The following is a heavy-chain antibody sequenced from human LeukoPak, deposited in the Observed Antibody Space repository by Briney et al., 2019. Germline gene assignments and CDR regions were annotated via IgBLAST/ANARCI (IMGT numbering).Heavy chain of an antibody. V-gene: IGHV1-24*01. D-gene: IGHD6-19*01. CDR2: FDPEDGET. CDR1: GYILTELS. Sequence: ASVKVSCKVSGYILTELSMHWVRQAPGKGLEWMGGFDPEDGETIYAQKFQGRVTMTEDTSTDTAYMELSSLRSEDTAVYYCATNQQWLGHYYYYYGMDVWGQGTTVTVSS. J-gene: IGHJ6*02. CDR3: ATNQQWLGHYYYYYGMDV.